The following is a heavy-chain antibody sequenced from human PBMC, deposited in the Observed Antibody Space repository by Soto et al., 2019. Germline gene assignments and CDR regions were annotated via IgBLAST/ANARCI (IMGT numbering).Heavy chain of an antibody. CDR3: AKDGAQTIRGSYSSS. V-gene: IGHV3-30*18. Sequence: QVQLVESGGGVVRPGRSLRLSCSASGFIFSDYAMHWVRQAPGKGMEWVAVILFDGNKKYYADSVKGRFTISRDNSKNTLYLQMNSLRAEDTAVYYCAKDGAQTIRGSYSSSWGQGSLVTVSS. CDR1: GFIFSDYA. J-gene: IGHJ5*02. CDR2: ILFDGNKK. D-gene: IGHD1-26*01.